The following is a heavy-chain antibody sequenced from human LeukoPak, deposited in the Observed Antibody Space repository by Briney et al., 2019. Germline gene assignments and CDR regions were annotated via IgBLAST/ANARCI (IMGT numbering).Heavy chain of an antibody. D-gene: IGHD2-21*02. CDR1: GVSISTYY. CDR2: IHYTGST. J-gene: IGHJ5*02. V-gene: IGHV4-59*01. Sequence: SETLSLTCSVSGVSISTYYWSWIRQPPGKGLEWMGYIHYTGSTNYNPSLKSRVTISVDTSKRQLSLMLRSVTAADTAVYYCARDPSYCGGDCFVNWFDPWGQGTLVTVSS. CDR3: ARDPSYCGGDCFVNWFDP.